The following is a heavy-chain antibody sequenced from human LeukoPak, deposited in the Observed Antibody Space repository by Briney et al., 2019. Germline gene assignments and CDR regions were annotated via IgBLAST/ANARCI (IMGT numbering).Heavy chain of an antibody. CDR1: GFTFSSYW. CDR2: IKQDGSEK. J-gene: IGHJ4*02. D-gene: IGHD4-17*01. V-gene: IGHV3-7*01. CDR3: ARVRRLGYFDY. Sequence: GGSLRLSCAASGFTFSSYWMSWVRQAPGKGVGWVANIKQDGSEKYYVDSVKGRLTISRDNAKNSLYLQMNSLRAEDTAVYYCARVRRLGYFDYWGQGTLVTVSS.